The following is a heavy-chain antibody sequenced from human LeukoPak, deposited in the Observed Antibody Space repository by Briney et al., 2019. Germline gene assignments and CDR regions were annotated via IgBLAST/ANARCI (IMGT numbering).Heavy chain of an antibody. D-gene: IGHD2-15*01. CDR1: GFTFSSYW. CDR2: IKQDGSEE. CDR3: ARVGGYCSGGSCYKRTFFDY. J-gene: IGHJ4*02. Sequence: GGSLRLSCAASGFTFSSYWMSWVRQAPGKGLEWVANIKQDGSEEYYVDSVKGRFTISRDNAKNSLYLQMNSLRAEDTAVYYCARVGGYCSGGSCYKRTFFDYWGQGTLVTVSS. V-gene: IGHV3-7*01.